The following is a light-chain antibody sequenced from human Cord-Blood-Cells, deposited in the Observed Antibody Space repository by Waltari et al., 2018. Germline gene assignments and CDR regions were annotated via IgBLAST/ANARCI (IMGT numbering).Light chain of an antibody. V-gene: IGLV2-14*01. CDR3: SSYTSSSTYV. CDR1: SSDVGGYNY. CDR2: DVS. Sequence: QSALTQPASVSGSPGQSITISCTGTSSDVGGYNYVSWYQQHPGKAPTLMIYDVSKRTSGVSNRFSGSKSGNTASLTISGLQAEDEADYYCSSYTSSSTYVFGTGTKVTVL. J-gene: IGLJ1*01.